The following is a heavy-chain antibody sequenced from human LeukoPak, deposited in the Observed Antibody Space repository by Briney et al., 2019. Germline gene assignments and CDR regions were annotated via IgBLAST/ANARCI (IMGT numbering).Heavy chain of an antibody. Sequence: ASVKVSFKTSGYSFTDYYMHWVRQAPGQGLEWMGWINPNSGGTSSAQKFQGRVTMTRDTSITTVYMEVRWLTSDGTAIYYCARADRLHGGPYLIGPWGQGTLVTVSS. CDR3: ARADRLHGGPYLIGP. CDR1: GYSFTDYY. D-gene: IGHD2-21*01. J-gene: IGHJ5*02. CDR2: INPNSGGT. V-gene: IGHV1-2*02.